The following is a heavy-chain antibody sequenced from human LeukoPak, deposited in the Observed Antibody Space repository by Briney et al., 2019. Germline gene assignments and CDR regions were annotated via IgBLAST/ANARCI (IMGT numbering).Heavy chain of an antibody. Sequence: GASVKVSCKASGGTFSSYAISWVRQATGQGLEWMGRIIPILGIANYAQKFQGRVTITADKSTSTAYMELSSLRSEDTAVYYCAVRGVMSWFDPWGQGTLVTVSS. V-gene: IGHV1-69*04. CDR1: GGTFSSYA. J-gene: IGHJ5*02. CDR2: IIPILGIA. CDR3: AVRGVMSWFDP. D-gene: IGHD3-10*01.